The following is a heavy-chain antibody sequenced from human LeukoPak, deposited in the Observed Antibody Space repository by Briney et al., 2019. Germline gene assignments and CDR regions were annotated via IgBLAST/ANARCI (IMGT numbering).Heavy chain of an antibody. CDR2: ISAYNGNT. D-gene: IGHD6-19*01. CDR1: GYTFTSYG. V-gene: IGHV1-18*01. J-gene: IGHJ5*02. CDR3: ARDPALGYTSGWYNWFDP. Sequence: ASVKVSYKASGYTFTSYGISWVRQAPGQGLEWMGWISAYNGNTNYAQKLQGRVTMTTDTSTSTAYMELRSLRSDDTAVYYCARDPALGYTSGWYNWFDPWGQGTLVTVSS.